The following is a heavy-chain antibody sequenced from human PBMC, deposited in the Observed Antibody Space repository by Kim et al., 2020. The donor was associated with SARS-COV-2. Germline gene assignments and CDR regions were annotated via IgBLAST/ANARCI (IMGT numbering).Heavy chain of an antibody. V-gene: IGHV3-53*01. CDR1: GFTVSSNY. Sequence: GGSLRLSCAASGFTVSSNYMSWVRQAPGKGLEWVSVIYSGGSTNYADAVKGRFTISRDNSKNTLYRQTNSLRAEDTAVYYCARGDYDILTGYLYYFDYWGPGTLVTVSS. J-gene: IGHJ4*02. CDR2: IYSGGST. CDR3: ARGDYDILTGYLYYFDY. D-gene: IGHD3-9*01.